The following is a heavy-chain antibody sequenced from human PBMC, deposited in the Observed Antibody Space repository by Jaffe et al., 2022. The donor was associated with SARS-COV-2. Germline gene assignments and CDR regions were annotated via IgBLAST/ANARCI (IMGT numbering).Heavy chain of an antibody. V-gene: IGHV3-33*01. CDR1: GFTFSSYG. CDR3: ARHELEVSDAFDI. J-gene: IGHJ3*02. Sequence: QVQLVESGGGVVQPGRSLRLSCAASGFTFSSYGMHWVRQAPGKGLEWVAVIWYDGSNKYYADSVKGRFTISRDNSKNTLYLQMNSLRAEDTAVYYCARHELEVSDAFDIWGQGTMVTVSS. D-gene: IGHD1-7*01. CDR2: IWYDGSNK.